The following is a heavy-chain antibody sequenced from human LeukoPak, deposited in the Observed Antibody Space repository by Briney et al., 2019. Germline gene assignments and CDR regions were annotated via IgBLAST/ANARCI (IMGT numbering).Heavy chain of an antibody. J-gene: IGHJ4*02. CDR3: AREREYYDSSGFSRYFDY. CDR2: IYSDGST. Sequence: GGSLRLSCAASGFTVSSNYMSWVRQAPGKGLEWVSVIYSDGSTYYADSVKGRFTISRDNSKNTLYLQMNSLRAEDTAVYYCAREREYYDSSGFSRYFDYWGQGTLVTVSS. D-gene: IGHD3-22*01. V-gene: IGHV3-53*01. CDR1: GFTVSSNY.